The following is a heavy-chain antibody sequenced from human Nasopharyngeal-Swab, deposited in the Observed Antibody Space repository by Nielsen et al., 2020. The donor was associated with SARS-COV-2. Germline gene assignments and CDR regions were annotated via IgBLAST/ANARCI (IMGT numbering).Heavy chain of an antibody. CDR1: GFTFSGYY. V-gene: IGHV4-34*01. CDR3: ARGSPRSGMDV. J-gene: IGHJ6*02. Sequence: GSLRLSCAASGFTFSGYYWSWIRQPPGKGLEWIGEINHSGSTNYNPSLKSRVTISVDTSKNQFSLKLSSVTAADTAVYYCARGSPRSGMDVWGQGTTVTVSS. CDR2: INHSGST.